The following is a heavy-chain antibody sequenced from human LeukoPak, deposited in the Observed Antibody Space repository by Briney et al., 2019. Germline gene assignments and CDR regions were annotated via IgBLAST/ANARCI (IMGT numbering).Heavy chain of an antibody. D-gene: IGHD3-22*01. V-gene: IGHV4-39*07. Sequence: PSETLSLTCTVSGGSISSSSYYWGWIRQPPGKGLEWIGSIYYSGSTYYNPSLKSRVTISVDTSKNQFSLKLSSVTAADTAVYYCARDLNYDSSGYYQRGDYWGQGTLVTVSS. CDR1: GGSISSSSYY. CDR2: IYYSGST. CDR3: ARDLNYDSSGYYQRGDY. J-gene: IGHJ4*02.